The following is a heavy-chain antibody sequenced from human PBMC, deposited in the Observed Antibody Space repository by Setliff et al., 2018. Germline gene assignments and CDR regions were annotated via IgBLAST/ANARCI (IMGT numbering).Heavy chain of an antibody. CDR3: STAEGDSSSFYHNMDV. CDR2: IKSKPDGGAA. J-gene: IGHJ6*02. Sequence: LSLSCAASGFAFSTYAWMIWVRQAPGKGLEWVGQIKSKPDGGAAEYALPVRGRFTISRDDSKSTLYLQMSSLKTEDTAVYYCSTAEGDSSSFYHNMDVWGQGSTVTVSS. V-gene: IGHV3-15*01. CDR1: GFAFSTYAW. D-gene: IGHD6-6*01.